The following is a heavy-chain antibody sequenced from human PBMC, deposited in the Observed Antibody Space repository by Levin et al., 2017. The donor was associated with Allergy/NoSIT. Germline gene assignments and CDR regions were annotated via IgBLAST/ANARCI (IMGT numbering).Heavy chain of an antibody. D-gene: IGHD3-3*01. CDR1: GGSISSSSYY. V-gene: IGHV4-39*01. Sequence: PSETLSLTCTVSGGSISSSSYYWGWIRQPPGKGLEWIGSIYYSGNTYYNPSLKSRVTMSVDTSKNQFSLKLSSVTAADTAVYYCARTIFGVVPFDYWGQGTLVTVSS. CDR2: IYYSGNT. J-gene: IGHJ4*02. CDR3: ARTIFGVVPFDY.